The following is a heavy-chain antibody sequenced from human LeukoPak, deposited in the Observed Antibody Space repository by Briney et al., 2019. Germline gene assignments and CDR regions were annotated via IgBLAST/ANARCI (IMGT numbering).Heavy chain of an antibody. V-gene: IGHV4-34*01. CDR1: GGSFSGYY. CDR2: INHSGST. Sequence: SETLSLTCAVYGGSFSGYYWSWIRQPPGKGLEWIGEINHSGSTNYNPSLKSRVTISVDTSKNQFSLKLSSVTAADTAVYYCARGGYCSSTSCNWFDPWGQGTLVTVSS. CDR3: ARGGYCSSTSCNWFDP. J-gene: IGHJ5*02. D-gene: IGHD2-2*01.